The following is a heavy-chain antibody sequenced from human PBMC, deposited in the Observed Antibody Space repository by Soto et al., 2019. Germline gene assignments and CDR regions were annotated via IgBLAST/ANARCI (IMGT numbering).Heavy chain of an antibody. Sequence: SETLSLTCTVAGGSISSYYWSWIRQPPGKGLEWIGYIYYSGSTNYNPSLKSRVTISVDTSKNQFSLKLSSVTAADTAVYYCARVDYDFWSGYQQPPNWFDPWGQGTLVTVSS. CDR3: ARVDYDFWSGYQQPPNWFDP. V-gene: IGHV4-59*01. CDR2: IYYSGST. J-gene: IGHJ5*02. CDR1: GGSISSYY. D-gene: IGHD3-3*01.